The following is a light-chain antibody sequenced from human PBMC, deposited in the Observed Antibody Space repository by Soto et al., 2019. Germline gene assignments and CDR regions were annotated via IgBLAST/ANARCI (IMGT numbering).Light chain of an antibody. CDR1: QPISSW. CDR3: QQANSFPLT. Sequence: DIQMTQSPDSVSASVGDSITITCRASQPISSWVVWYQQKPGQAPKLLIYAASRLQGGVPSRFSGSGSGTDFTLTINTLQPEDFATYYCQQANSFPLTFGGGTRVEVK. J-gene: IGKJ4*01. V-gene: IGKV1-12*01. CDR2: AAS.